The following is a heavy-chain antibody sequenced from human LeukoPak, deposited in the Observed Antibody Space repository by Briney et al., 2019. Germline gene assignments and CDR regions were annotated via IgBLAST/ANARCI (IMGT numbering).Heavy chain of an antibody. D-gene: IGHD4-17*01. CDR3: ARTYPVYGDYDH. J-gene: IGHJ4*02. CDR1: GFTVSDNY. Sequence: GGSLRLSCAVSGFTVSDNYMSWVRQAPGKGLQWVSVIYPDGRTYYADSVKGRFTISRDISRNTLLLQMNSLGPDDTAVHYSARTYPVYGDYDHRGQGTLVTVSS. V-gene: IGHV3-53*01. CDR2: IYPDGRT.